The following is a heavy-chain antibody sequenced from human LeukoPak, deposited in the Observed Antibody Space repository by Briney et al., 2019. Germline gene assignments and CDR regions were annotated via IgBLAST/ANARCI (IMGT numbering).Heavy chain of an antibody. Sequence: PGGSLRLSCAASGFTVSSNYMSWVRQAPGKGLEWVSVIYSGGSTYYADSVKGRFTISRHNSKNTLYLQMNSLRAEDTAVYYCARGITIFGVVTVHFDYWGQGTLVTVSS. V-gene: IGHV3-53*04. CDR3: ARGITIFGVVTVHFDY. D-gene: IGHD3-3*01. CDR1: GFTVSSNY. CDR2: IYSGGST. J-gene: IGHJ4*02.